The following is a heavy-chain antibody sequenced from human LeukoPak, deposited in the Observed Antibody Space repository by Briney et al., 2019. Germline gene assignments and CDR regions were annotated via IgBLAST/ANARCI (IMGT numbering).Heavy chain of an antibody. CDR2: IKQDGSEK. CDR3: ARMEFLPYYYMDV. CDR1: GFTFSRYW. J-gene: IGHJ6*03. Sequence: PGGSLRLSCAASGFTFSRYWMSWVRQAPGKGLEWVANIKQDGSEKYYVDSVKGRLTISRDNAKNSLYLQMNSLRAEDTAVYYCARMEFLPYYYMDVWGKGTTVTVSS. V-gene: IGHV3-7*01. D-gene: IGHD3-10*01.